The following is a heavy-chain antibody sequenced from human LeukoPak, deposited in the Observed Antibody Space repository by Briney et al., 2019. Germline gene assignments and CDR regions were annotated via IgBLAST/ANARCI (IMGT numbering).Heavy chain of an antibody. D-gene: IGHD3-10*01. CDR3: AKVGRKYYGSGTQNFDY. Sequence: GGSLRLSCAASGFTFSSYAMSWVRQAPGEGLEWLSAISGGGGSTYYADSVKGRFTISRDNSKNTLYLQMNSLRAEDTAVYYCAKVGRKYYGSGTQNFDYWGQGTLVTVSS. CDR1: GFTFSSYA. CDR2: ISGGGGST. V-gene: IGHV3-23*01. J-gene: IGHJ4*02.